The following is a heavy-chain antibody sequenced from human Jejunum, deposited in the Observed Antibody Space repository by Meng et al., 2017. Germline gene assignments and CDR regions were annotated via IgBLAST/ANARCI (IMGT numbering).Heavy chain of an antibody. J-gene: IGHJ4*02. Sequence: PCSASGFTSSDARLTWARQAPAKGLEWVGCIKNKANSYTTDYAASVKGRYTTSRDDSKNSLYLQMNSLKTEDTDVYYCARVRLGPPVLKYFDYWGQGTLVTVSS. CDR1: GFTSSDAR. D-gene: IGHD1-26*01. CDR2: IKNKANSYTT. V-gene: IGHV3-72*01. CDR3: ARVRLGPPVLKYFDY.